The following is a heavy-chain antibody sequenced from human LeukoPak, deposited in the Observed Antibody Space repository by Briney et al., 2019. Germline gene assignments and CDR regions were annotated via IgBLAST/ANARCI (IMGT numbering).Heavy chain of an antibody. CDR1: GYTLTSYF. Sequence: ASVKVSCKASGYTLTSYFMHWVRQAPGKGLEWMGIMNPSGGSTNYAQKFQGRVTMTRDTSTSTVFMEMSSVRSGDTAVYYSARAVGYSSGPIEYWGQGTLVTVSS. D-gene: IGHD6-19*01. V-gene: IGHV1-46*01. CDR2: MNPSGGST. CDR3: ARAVGYSSGPIEY. J-gene: IGHJ4*02.